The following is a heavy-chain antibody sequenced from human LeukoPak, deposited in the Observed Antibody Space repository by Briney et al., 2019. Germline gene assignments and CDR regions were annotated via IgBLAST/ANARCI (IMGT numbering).Heavy chain of an antibody. J-gene: IGHJ4*02. V-gene: IGHV3-73*01. CDR2: IRSKANNYAT. Sequence: GGSLRLSCTASGFTFGDYAMSWVRQAPGKGLEWVGRIRSKANNYATAYAASVKGRFTISRDDSKNTAYLQMNSLEIEDTAVYYCTRPGYSSGWSDYWGQGTLVTVSS. CDR1: GFTFGDYA. CDR3: TRPGYSSGWSDY. D-gene: IGHD6-19*01.